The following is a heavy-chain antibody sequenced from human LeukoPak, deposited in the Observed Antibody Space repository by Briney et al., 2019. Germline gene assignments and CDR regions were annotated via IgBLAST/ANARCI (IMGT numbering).Heavy chain of an antibody. J-gene: IGHJ4*02. V-gene: IGHV3-30*03. CDR1: GFALCTYA. CDR2: ISFDGSET. Sequence: GRSLRLSPSDSGFALCTYAMHWVRQTPRKGLEWVAVISFDGSETDYRDPVKSRCTLSRDNSKSTVFLEMSSVRAEDTAVYHCARTRLQWEVRYPRFDSWGQGNLVTVSS. D-gene: IGHD1-26*01. CDR3: ARTRLQWEVRYPRFDS.